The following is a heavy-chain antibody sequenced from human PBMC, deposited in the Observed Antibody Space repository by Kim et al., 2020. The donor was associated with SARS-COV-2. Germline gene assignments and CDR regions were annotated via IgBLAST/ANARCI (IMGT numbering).Heavy chain of an antibody. J-gene: IGHJ4*02. Sequence: NPSLQSRVTMSADTSKNQFSLRLSSATAPDTAVYYWARGGGYGGNPVPFDYWGQGTLVSVSS. CDR3: ARGGGYGGNPVPFDY. V-gene: IGHV4-59*09. D-gene: IGHD2-15*01.